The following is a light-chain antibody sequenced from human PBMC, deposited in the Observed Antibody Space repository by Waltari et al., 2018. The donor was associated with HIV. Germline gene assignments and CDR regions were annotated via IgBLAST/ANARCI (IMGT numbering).Light chain of an antibody. CDR3: CSYAGSSTLEV. CDR1: RSDVGRSNL. Sequence: QSALTPPASVSGSPGQSSTIPCTGTRSDVGRSNLVSWYQQHPGKAPKHKIYECSKRPSGVSNRCSGSKSGNTASLTISGLQAEDEADYYCCSYAGSSTLEVFGGGTKLTVL. V-gene: IGLV2-23*01. CDR2: ECS. J-gene: IGLJ2*01.